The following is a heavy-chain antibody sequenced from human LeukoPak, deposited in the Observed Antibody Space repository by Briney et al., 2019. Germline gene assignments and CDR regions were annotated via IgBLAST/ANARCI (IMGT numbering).Heavy chain of an antibody. J-gene: IGHJ4*02. D-gene: IGHD4-17*01. CDR2: ISASGGST. V-gene: IGHV3-23*01. CDR3: AKDSRGDPDGDLDY. Sequence: GGSLRLSCAASGFTFSSSAMSWVRQVPGKGLEWVSGISASGGSTYYADSVRGRFTISRDNSKNTLYLQMNSLRAEDTAVYYCAKDSRGDPDGDLDYWGQGTLVTVSS. CDR1: GFTFSSSA.